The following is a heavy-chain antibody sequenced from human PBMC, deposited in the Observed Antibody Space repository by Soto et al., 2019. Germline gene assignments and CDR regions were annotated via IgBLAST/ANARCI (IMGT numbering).Heavy chain of an antibody. V-gene: IGHV3-23*01. Sequence: LRLSCAASGFSFVNYAMNWVRQAPGKGLEWVSGLSGSGTSTYYADSVKGRFTISRDNSGDTLFLQMNSLTADDTAVYYCAKATTNGGWFNTFDSWGQGALVTVYS. CDR1: GFSFVNYA. J-gene: IGHJ4*02. CDR2: LSGSGTST. CDR3: AKATTNGGWFNTFDS. D-gene: IGHD6-19*01.